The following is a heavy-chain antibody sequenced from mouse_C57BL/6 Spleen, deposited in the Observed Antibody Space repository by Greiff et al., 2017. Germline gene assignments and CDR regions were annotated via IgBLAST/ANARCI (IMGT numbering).Heavy chain of an antibody. CDR3: ARFDYYGSSHAMDY. V-gene: IGHV1-52*01. CDR2: IDPSDSET. Sequence: QVQLQQPGAELVRLGSSVKLSCKASGYTFTSYWMHWVKPRPIQGLEWIGNIDPSDSETHYNQKFKDKDTLTVDKSSSTAYMQLSSLTSEDSAVYYCARFDYYGSSHAMDYWGQGTSVTVSS. J-gene: IGHJ4*01. D-gene: IGHD1-1*01. CDR1: GYTFTSYW.